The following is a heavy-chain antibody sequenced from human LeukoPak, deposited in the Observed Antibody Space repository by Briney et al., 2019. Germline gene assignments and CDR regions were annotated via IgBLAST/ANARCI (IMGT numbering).Heavy chain of an antibody. Sequence: ASVKVSCKASGYTFTGYSMHWVRQAPGQGLEWMGWINPNSGGTNYAHKFQGRVTMTRDTSISTAYMELSRLRSDDTAVYYCARDLSSYDPYFDYWGQGTLVTVSS. D-gene: IGHD5-18*01. CDR2: INPNSGGT. CDR1: GYTFTGYS. CDR3: ARDLSSYDPYFDY. V-gene: IGHV1-2*02. J-gene: IGHJ4*02.